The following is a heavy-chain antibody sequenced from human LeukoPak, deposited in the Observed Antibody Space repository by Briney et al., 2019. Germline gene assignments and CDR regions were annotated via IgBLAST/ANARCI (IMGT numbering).Heavy chain of an antibody. D-gene: IGHD3-3*01. V-gene: IGHV4-59*01. CDR1: GGSISSYY. Sequence: PSETLSLTCTVSGGSISSYYWSWIRQPPGKGLEWIGYIYYSGSTNYNPSLKSRVTISVDTSKNQFSLKLSSVTAADTAVYYCARVRYYDFWSGYYNYFDYWGQGTLVTVSS. J-gene: IGHJ4*02. CDR3: ARVRYYDFWSGYYNYFDY. CDR2: IYYSGST.